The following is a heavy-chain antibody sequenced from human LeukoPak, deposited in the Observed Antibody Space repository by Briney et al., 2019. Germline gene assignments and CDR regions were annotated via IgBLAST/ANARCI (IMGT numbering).Heavy chain of an antibody. Sequence: ASVKVSCKASGYTFTSYGISWVRQAPGQGLEWMGWINAYNGNTNYAQKLQGRVTMTTDTSTSTAYMELRSPRSDDTAVYYCAREKLAVAGPYYFDYWGQGTLVTVSS. J-gene: IGHJ4*02. CDR1: GYTFTSYG. V-gene: IGHV1-18*01. D-gene: IGHD6-19*01. CDR2: INAYNGNT. CDR3: AREKLAVAGPYYFDY.